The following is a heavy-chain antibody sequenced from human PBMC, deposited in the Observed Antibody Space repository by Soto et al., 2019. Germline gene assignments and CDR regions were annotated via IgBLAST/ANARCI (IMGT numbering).Heavy chain of an antibody. CDR3: ARLGLGSGCQIFDY. Sequence: ASVKVSCKASGGTFSSYAISWVRQAPGQGLEWMGGIIPIFGTANYAQKFQGRVTITADKSTSTAYMELSSLRSEDTAVYYCARLGLGSGCQIFDYWGQGTLVTVSS. CDR1: GGTFSSYA. V-gene: IGHV1-69*06. J-gene: IGHJ4*02. CDR2: IIPIFGTA. D-gene: IGHD6-19*01.